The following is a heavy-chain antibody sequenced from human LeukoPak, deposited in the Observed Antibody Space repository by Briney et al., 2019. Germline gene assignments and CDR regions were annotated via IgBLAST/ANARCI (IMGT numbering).Heavy chain of an antibody. Sequence: GGSLRLSCAASGFTVSSNYVNWVRQAPGKGLEWVSVIYGGGNTYYADSVKGRFTISRDNSKNTLYLQMNSLRAEDTAVYYCARGAGYNYPYYFDYWGQGTLVTVSS. CDR3: ARGAGYNYPYYFDY. CDR1: GFTVSSNY. D-gene: IGHD5-24*01. CDR2: IYGGGNT. V-gene: IGHV3-53*01. J-gene: IGHJ4*02.